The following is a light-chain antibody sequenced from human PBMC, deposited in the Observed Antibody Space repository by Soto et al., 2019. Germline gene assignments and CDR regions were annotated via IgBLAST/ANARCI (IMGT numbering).Light chain of an antibody. CDR2: EVT. CDR3: ASYSGTNSWF. CDR1: NTDLSNYDS. J-gene: IGLJ2*01. V-gene: IGLV2-14*01. Sequence: QSVLTQPASVSGFLGQSITISCTGANTDLSNYDSVSWYQQRPGNAPKLILFEVTKRPSGISSRFSGSKSGTAASLTISHLQVDDESFYHCASYSGTNSWFFGGGTKLTVL.